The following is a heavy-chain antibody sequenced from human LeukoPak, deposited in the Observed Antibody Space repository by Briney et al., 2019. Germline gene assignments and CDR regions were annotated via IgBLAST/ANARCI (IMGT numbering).Heavy chain of an antibody. CDR1: GYTLTEIS. D-gene: IGHD3-10*01. J-gene: IGHJ4*02. CDR3: ARGPIGAPDYYFDY. V-gene: IGHV1-24*01. CDR2: FDPENGET. Sequence: GASVKVSCKDSGYTLTEISMYWVRQAPGKGLEWMGRFDPENGETLYAQKFQGRVTMTEDTSTDTAYMELSSLRSEDAAVYFCARGPIGAPDYYFDYWGQGTLVTVSS.